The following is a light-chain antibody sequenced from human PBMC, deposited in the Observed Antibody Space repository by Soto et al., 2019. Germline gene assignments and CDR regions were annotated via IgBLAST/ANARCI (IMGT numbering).Light chain of an antibody. V-gene: IGKV3-15*01. J-gene: IGKJ2*01. CDR1: QSISSE. CDR2: GAS. CDR3: HPGYNWLLP. Sequence: EIAMTQSPATLSMSPREIATLSCRASQSISSELAWYQQKPGQPPRLLIYGASTRATGVPARFTGSGSGSDVTLPISGLQYEDVAVYYFHPGYNWLLPFGQG.